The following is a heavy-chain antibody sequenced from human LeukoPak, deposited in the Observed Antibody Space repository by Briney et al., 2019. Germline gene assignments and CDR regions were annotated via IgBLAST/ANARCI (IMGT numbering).Heavy chain of an antibody. CDR1: GGSISRYY. D-gene: IGHD2-2*01. CDR3: ARHFGAAAYRYFDL. V-gene: IGHV4-59*08. Sequence: SETLSLTCTVSGGSISRYYWSWIRQPPGKGLEWIGYIYYSGSTNYNPSLKSRVTISVDTSKNQFSLKLSSVTAADTAVYYCARHFGAAAYRYFDLWGRGTLVTVSS. CDR2: IYYSGST. J-gene: IGHJ2*01.